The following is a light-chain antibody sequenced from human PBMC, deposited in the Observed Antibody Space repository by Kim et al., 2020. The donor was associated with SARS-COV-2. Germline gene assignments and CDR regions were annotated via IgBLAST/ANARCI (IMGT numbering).Light chain of an antibody. Sequence: QSALTQPPSASGSPGQSVTISCSGTSSDFGGFNYVSWYQQHPGKAPKLIIYEVIKRPSGVPDRFSGSSSGYTASLTISGLQAEDEADYYCTTHGGFNYVFGTGTKVTVL. CDR1: SSDFGGFNY. V-gene: IGLV2-8*01. J-gene: IGLJ1*01. CDR2: EVI. CDR3: TTHGGFNYV.